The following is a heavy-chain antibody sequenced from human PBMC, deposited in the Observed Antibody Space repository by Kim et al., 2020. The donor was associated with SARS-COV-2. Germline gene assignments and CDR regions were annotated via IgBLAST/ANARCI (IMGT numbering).Heavy chain of an antibody. D-gene: IGHD4-17*01. CDR2: K. J-gene: IGHJ4*02. V-gene: IGHV3-30*01. CDR3: ARDTVTTPFDY. Sequence: KYYADSVKGRFTISRDNSKNTLYLKMNSLRAEDTAVYYCARDTVTTPFDYWGQGTLVTVSS.